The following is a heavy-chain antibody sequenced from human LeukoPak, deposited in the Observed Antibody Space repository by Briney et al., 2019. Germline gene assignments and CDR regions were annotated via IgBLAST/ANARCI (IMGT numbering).Heavy chain of an antibody. J-gene: IGHJ3*02. D-gene: IGHD5-12*01. CDR2: IWFDGSKK. Sequence: GGSLRLSCAASGFSFNYYGMHWVRQAPGKGPEWVAVIWFDGSKKYYGDSVLGRATISRDNSKNTPYLQLNSLRVEDTAVYYCARLSGYEKGYVFDIWGQGTMVTVSS. CDR3: ARLSGYEKGYVFDI. CDR1: GFSFNYYG. V-gene: IGHV3-33*01.